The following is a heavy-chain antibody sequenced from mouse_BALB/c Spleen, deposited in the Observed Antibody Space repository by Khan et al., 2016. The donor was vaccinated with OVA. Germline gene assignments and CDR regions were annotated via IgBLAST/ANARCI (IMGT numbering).Heavy chain of an antibody. CDR2: IDLFNGGT. Sequence: EVQLVESGPVLMKPGASVKIFCKASGYSFTSYYIHWVKQSHGKSLEWIGYIDLFNGGTSYNPKFKGKATLTVDKSSSTVYMHFSSLTSDNSTVYYCTRHGYIAWFAYWGRETLVTVSA. J-gene: IGHJ3*01. CDR3: TRHGYIAWFAY. V-gene: IGHV1S135*01. CDR1: GYSFTSYY. D-gene: IGHD2-2*01.